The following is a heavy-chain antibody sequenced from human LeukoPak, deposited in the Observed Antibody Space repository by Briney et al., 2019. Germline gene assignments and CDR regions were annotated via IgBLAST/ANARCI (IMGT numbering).Heavy chain of an antibody. Sequence: KPSETLSLTCTVSGGSISSYYWSWIRQPAGKGLEWIGRIYTNGSTNYNPSLKSRVTMSVDTSKNQFSLKLRSVTAADTAVYYCARGPRFGELLWHWFDPWGQGTLVTVSS. J-gene: IGHJ5*02. CDR1: GGSISSYY. CDR2: IYTNGST. D-gene: IGHD3-10*01. V-gene: IGHV4-4*07. CDR3: ARGPRFGELLWHWFDP.